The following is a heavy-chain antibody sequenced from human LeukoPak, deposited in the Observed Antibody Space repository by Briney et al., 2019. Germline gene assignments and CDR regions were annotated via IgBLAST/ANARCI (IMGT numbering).Heavy chain of an antibody. Sequence: ASVKVSCKASGYSFTSYYMHWVRQAPGQGLEWMGRINPNSGGANYAQQFQGRVTMTRDTSITTAYMEVVRLTSDDTAVYYCARGSGYGDSPGLDWGQGTLVTVSS. CDR2: INPNSGGA. J-gene: IGHJ4*02. CDR1: GYSFTSYY. D-gene: IGHD4-17*01. CDR3: ARGSGYGDSPGLD. V-gene: IGHV1-2*06.